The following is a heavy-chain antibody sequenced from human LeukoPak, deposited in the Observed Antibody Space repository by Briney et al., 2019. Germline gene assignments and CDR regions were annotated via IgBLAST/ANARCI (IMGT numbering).Heavy chain of an antibody. V-gene: IGHV3-66*02. CDR3: ASTLGSYYYDSSGYYYFDY. Sequence: GGSLRLSCAASGFTVSSNYMSWVRQAPGKGLEWVSVIYSGGSTYYADSVKGRFTISRDNSKNTLYLQMNSLRAEDTAVYYCASTLGSYYYDSSGYYYFDYWGQGTLVTVSS. J-gene: IGHJ4*02. CDR1: GFTVSSNY. CDR2: IYSGGST. D-gene: IGHD3-22*01.